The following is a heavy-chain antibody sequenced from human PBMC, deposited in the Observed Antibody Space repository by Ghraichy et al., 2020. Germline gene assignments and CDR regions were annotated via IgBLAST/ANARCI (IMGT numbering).Heavy chain of an antibody. CDR1: GGSISSYY. CDR2: IYYSGST. J-gene: IGHJ6*02. Sequence: SETLSLTCTASGGSISSYYWSWIRQPPGKGLEWIGYIYYSGSTNYNPSLKSRVTISVDTSTNQFSLKLSSVTAADTAVYYCARDIPDRNYRDPEDYYYYGRDVWGQGTTVTVSS. V-gene: IGHV4-59*01. D-gene: IGHD4-11*01. CDR3: ARDIPDRNYRDPEDYYYYGRDV.